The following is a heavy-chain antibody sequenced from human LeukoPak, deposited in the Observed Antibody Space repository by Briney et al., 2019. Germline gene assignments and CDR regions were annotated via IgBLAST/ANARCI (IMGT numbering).Heavy chain of an antibody. Sequence: GGSLRLFCAASGFTFSSYAMSWVRQAPGKGLEWVSAISGSGGSTHYADSVKGRFTISRDNSKNTLYLQMNSLRAEDTAVYYCAKDRPSYSGYDYEGYWGQGTLVTVSS. D-gene: IGHD5-12*01. CDR2: ISGSGGST. V-gene: IGHV3-23*01. J-gene: IGHJ4*02. CDR3: AKDRPSYSGYDYEGY. CDR1: GFTFSSYA.